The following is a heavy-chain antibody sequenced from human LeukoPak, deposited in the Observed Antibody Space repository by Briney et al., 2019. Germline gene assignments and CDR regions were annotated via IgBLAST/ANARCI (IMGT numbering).Heavy chain of an antibody. CDR2: INHSGST. CDR1: GGSFSGYY. CDR3: ARGQYGDYYYYYGMDV. Sequence: PSETLSLTCAVYGGSFSGYYWSWIRQPPGKGLEWIGEINHSGSTNYNPSLKSRVTISVGTSKNQFSLKLSSVTAADTAVYYCARGQYGDYYYYYGMDVWGQGTTVTVSS. D-gene: IGHD4-11*01. J-gene: IGHJ6*02. V-gene: IGHV4-34*01.